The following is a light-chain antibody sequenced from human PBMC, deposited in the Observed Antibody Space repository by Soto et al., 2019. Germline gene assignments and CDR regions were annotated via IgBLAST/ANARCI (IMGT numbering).Light chain of an antibody. Sequence: QSALTQPASVSGSPGLSIAISCTGTSSDVGGYNSVSWYQQHPGKAPKLMIYDVSNRPSGVSNRFSGSKSGNTAYLTSSGLQAEDEGDYYCSSYTTGGSYVFGTGTKLTVL. CDR1: SSDVGGYNS. J-gene: IGLJ1*01. V-gene: IGLV2-14*01. CDR2: DVS. CDR3: SSYTTGGSYV.